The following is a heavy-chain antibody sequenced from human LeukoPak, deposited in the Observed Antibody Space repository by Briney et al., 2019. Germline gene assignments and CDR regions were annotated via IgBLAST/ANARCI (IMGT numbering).Heavy chain of an antibody. J-gene: IGHJ6*03. CDR2: ISAYNGNT. D-gene: IGHD3-16*01. CDR3: ARGLFGNYYYYYMDV. Sequence: ASVTVSCKASGYTFTSYGISWVRQAPGQGLEWMGWISAYNGNTNYAQELQGRVTMTTDTSTSTAYMELRSLRSDDTAVYYCARGLFGNYYYYYMDVWGKGTTVTVSS. V-gene: IGHV1-18*01. CDR1: GYTFTSYG.